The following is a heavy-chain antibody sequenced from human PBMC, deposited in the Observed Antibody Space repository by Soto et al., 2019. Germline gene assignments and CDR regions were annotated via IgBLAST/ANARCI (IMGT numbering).Heavy chain of an antibody. D-gene: IGHD6-13*01. CDR3: ARALSSAAGLYFDF. CDR1: GGSISSYY. J-gene: IGHJ4*02. Sequence: LSLTCTVSGGSISSYYWSWIRQPAGKGMEWIGRIHTTDGTNCNPSLKSRVTMSIDTSNNQFSLKLSSLTAADTAVYYCARALSSAAGLYFDFWGQGTLVTVSS. V-gene: IGHV4-4*07. CDR2: IHTTDGT.